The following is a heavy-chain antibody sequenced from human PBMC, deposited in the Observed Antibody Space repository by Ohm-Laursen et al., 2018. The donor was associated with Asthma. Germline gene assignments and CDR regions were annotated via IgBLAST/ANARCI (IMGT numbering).Heavy chain of an antibody. V-gene: IGHV3-21*01. J-gene: IGHJ6*02. Sequence: GSLRLSCTASGFTFSSYSMNWVRQAPGKGLEWVSSISSSSSYIYYADSVKGRFTISRDNAKNSLYLQMNSLRAEDTAVYYCARDVVVKQYYYYYGMDVWGQGTTVTVSS. CDR2: ISSSSSYI. D-gene: IGHD2-21*01. CDR1: GFTFSSYS. CDR3: ARDVVVKQYYYYYGMDV.